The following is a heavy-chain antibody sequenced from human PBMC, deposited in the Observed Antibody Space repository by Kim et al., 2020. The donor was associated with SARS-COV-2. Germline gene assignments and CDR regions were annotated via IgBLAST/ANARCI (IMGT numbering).Heavy chain of an antibody. CDR3: ATQIGSGWQRDY. D-gene: IGHD6-19*01. CDR2: FDPEDGET. Sequence: VKVSCKVSGYTLTELSMHWVRQAPGKGLEWMGGFDPEDGETIYAQKFQGRVTMTEDTSTDTAYMELSSLRSEDTAVYYCATQIGSGWQRDYWGQGTLVTVSS. V-gene: IGHV1-24*01. J-gene: IGHJ4*02. CDR1: GYTLTELS.